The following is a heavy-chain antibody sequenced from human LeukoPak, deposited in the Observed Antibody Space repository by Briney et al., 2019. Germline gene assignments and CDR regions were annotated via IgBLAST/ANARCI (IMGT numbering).Heavy chain of an antibody. Sequence: SQTLSLTCAISGDSVSSNSAAWNWIRQSPSRGLEWLGRTYYRSKWYNDYAVSVKSRITINPDTSKNQFSLQLNSVTPEDTAVYYCARGRPQYSSGWYCEGGSCWFDYWGQGTLVTVSS. J-gene: IGHJ4*02. D-gene: IGHD6-19*01. CDR2: TYYRSKWYN. V-gene: IGHV6-1*01. CDR1: GDSVSSNSAA. CDR3: ARGRPQYSSGWYCEGGSCWFDY.